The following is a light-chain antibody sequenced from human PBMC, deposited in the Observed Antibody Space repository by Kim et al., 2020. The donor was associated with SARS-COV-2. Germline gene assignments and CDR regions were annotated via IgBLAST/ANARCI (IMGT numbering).Light chain of an antibody. V-gene: IGKV1-16*01. CDR2: AAS. CDR1: QGISDR. J-gene: IGKJ1*01. CDR3: QLYSSYPPT. Sequence: DIQMTQSPSSLSASVGDRVTITCRASQGISDRLAWFPKKPGKAHKSLIYAASSLQSGVPSRFSGTGSGTDITLTISSLQPEDIATDHCQLYSSYPPTFWQGTQV.